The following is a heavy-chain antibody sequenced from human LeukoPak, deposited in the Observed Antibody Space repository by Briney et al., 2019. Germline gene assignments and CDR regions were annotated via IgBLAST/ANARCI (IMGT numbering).Heavy chain of an antibody. D-gene: IGHD6-19*01. Sequence: GGSLRLXCAASGFTFSSYWMHWVRQAPGKGLVWVSRIKSDGSITNYADSVKGRFTISRDNAKNTLYLQMNSLRVEDTAVYYCARDSSGWFDPWGQGTLVTVSS. CDR2: IKSDGSIT. CDR3: ARDSSGWFDP. J-gene: IGHJ5*02. CDR1: GFTFSSYW. V-gene: IGHV3-74*01.